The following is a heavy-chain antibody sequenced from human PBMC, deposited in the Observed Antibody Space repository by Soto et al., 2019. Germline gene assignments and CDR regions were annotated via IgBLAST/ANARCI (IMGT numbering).Heavy chain of an antibody. J-gene: IGHJ3*02. Sequence: QLQQWGAGLLKPSETLSLTCVVSGGSFGTYYYTWIRQSPGKGLEWIGEINHSGNNNYSPSLKSRVTMSLDTSKNQFSLKLTSVTAADTAVYYCARGGSNDWQVAFDIWGQGTMVTVSS. V-gene: IGHV4-34*01. D-gene: IGHD3-9*01. CDR3: ARGGSNDWQVAFDI. CDR2: INHSGNN. CDR1: GGSFGTYY.